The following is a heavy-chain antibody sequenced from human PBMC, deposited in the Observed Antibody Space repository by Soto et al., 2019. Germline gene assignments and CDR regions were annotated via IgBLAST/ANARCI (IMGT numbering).Heavy chain of an antibody. V-gene: IGHV3-30-3*01. Sequence: QVQLVESGGGVVQPGRSLRLSCAASGFTFSSYAMHWVRQAPGKGLEWVAVISYDGSNKYYADSVKGRFTISRDNSKKTLYLQMNSLRAEDTAVYYCARGGGVVGATVYYFDYWGQGTLVTVSS. CDR2: ISYDGSNK. CDR3: ARGGGVVGATVYYFDY. D-gene: IGHD1-26*01. CDR1: GFTFSSYA. J-gene: IGHJ4*02.